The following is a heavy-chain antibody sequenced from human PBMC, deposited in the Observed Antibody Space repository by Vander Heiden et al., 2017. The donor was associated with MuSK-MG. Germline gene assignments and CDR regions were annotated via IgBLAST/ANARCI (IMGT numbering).Heavy chain of an antibody. V-gene: IGHV3-30*04. CDR3: ARDSTIFGVTTSPSFDY. CDR2: ISYDGSNK. CDR1: GFTFRSYA. Sequence: QVQLVESGGGVVQPGRSLRLSCAASGFTFRSYAMPWVRQAPGKGLEWVAVISYDGSNKYYADSVKGRFTISRDNSKNTLYLQMNSLRAEDTAVYYCARDSTIFGVTTSPSFDYWGQGTLVTVSS. J-gene: IGHJ4*02. D-gene: IGHD3-3*01.